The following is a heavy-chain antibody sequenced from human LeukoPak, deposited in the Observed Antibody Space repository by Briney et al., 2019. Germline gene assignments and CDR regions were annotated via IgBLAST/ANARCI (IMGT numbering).Heavy chain of an antibody. V-gene: IGHV1-46*01. Sequence: ASVKVSCKAFGHSLTSYSMHWVRQAPGQGLEWMGIINPSGGSTSYAQKFQGRVTMTRDMSTSTVYMELSSLRSEDTAVYYCARLGVVKMDVWGKGTTVTVSS. CDR2: INPSGGST. D-gene: IGHD3-22*01. CDR1: GHSLTSYS. J-gene: IGHJ6*04. CDR3: ARLGVVKMDV.